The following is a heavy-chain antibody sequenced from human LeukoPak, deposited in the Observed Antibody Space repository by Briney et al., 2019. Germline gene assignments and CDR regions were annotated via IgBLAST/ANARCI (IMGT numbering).Heavy chain of an antibody. D-gene: IGHD3-10*01. CDR1: GFTFSSYE. Sequence: GGSLRLSCAASGFTFSSYEMNWVRQAPGKGLEWVSYISSSGSTIYYADPVKGRFTISRDNAKNSLYLQMNSLRAEDTAVYYCARAYYGSTFDYWGQGTLVTVSS. CDR2: ISSSGSTI. CDR3: ARAYYGSTFDY. V-gene: IGHV3-48*03. J-gene: IGHJ4*02.